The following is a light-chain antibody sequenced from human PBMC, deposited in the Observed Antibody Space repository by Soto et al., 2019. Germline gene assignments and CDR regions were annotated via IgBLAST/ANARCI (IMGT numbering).Light chain of an antibody. CDR3: QQYDRSPWT. Sequence: EMVVTQSPDTLSLSPGERATLFCRASQSVIDNYLAWYQQKPGQAPRLLIYGASSRATGIPDRFTGAGSGTDFSLTISRLEPEDCAIYYCQQYDRSPWTFGQGTKVEIK. J-gene: IGKJ1*01. CDR2: GAS. CDR1: QSVIDNY. V-gene: IGKV3-20*01.